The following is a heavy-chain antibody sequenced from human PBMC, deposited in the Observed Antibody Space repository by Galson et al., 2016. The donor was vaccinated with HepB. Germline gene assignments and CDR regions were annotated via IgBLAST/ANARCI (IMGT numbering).Heavy chain of an antibody. Sequence: QSGAEVKEPGESLRISCQGSGYRLTDYWITWVRQVPGKGLQWMGRIDPDDSYTNYSPSFQGHVTISVDKSINTAYLQWSTLKASDTAIYYCARALEYGSRKYYDYDAMDVWGPGTTVIVSS. V-gene: IGHV5-10-1*01. J-gene: IGHJ6*02. CDR1: GYRLTDYW. CDR3: ARALEYGSRKYYDYDAMDV. CDR2: IDPDDSYT. D-gene: IGHD4-17*01.